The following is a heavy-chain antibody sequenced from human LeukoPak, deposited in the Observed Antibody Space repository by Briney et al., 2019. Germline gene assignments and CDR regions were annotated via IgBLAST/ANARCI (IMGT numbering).Heavy chain of an antibody. CDR2: IIPIFGTA. CDR1: GGTFSSYA. D-gene: IGHD5-24*01. J-gene: IGHJ4*02. V-gene: IGHV1-69*13. Sequence: SVTVSCTASGGTFSSYAISWVRQAPGQGLEWMGGIIPIFGTANYAQKFQGRVTITADESTSTAYMELSSLRSEDTAVYYCARPRDGYNGYYFDYWGQGTLVTVSS. CDR3: ARPRDGYNGYYFDY.